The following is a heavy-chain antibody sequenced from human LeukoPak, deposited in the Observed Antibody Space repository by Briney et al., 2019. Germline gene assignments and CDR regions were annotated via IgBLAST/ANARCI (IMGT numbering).Heavy chain of an antibody. CDR2: IKQDGSEK. J-gene: IGHJ4*02. CDR1: GFTFSSYW. V-gene: IGHV3-7*01. D-gene: IGHD5-18*01. Sequence: PGGSLRLSCAASGFTFSSYWMSWVRQAPGKGLEWVANIKQDGSEKYYVDSVKGRFTISRDNAKNTLYLQMNSLRAEDTAVYYCARDLSYSPDTAMGEPDYWGQGTLVTVSS. CDR3: ARDLSYSPDTAMGEPDY.